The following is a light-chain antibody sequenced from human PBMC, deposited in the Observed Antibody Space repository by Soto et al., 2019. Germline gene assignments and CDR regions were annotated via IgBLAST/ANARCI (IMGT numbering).Light chain of an antibody. V-gene: IGKV3-11*01. CDR2: DAS. CDR3: QQRSNWQWT. J-gene: IGKJ1*01. CDR1: QSVRSY. Sequence: EIVLTQSPATLSSFPGDRFTLSCRASQSVRSYLGWYQQKPGQAPRLLIYDASNRATGIPARFSGSGSGTDFTLTISSLEPEDFAVYYCQQRSNWQWTFGQGTKVHIK.